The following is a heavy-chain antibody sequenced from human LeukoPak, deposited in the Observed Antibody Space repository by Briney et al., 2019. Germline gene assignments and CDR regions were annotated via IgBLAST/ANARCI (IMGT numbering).Heavy chain of an antibody. CDR3: ASDRASHIVVVTAPVDY. J-gene: IGHJ4*02. Sequence: SETLSLTCTVSGVSSSSHYWTWIWQPPGKGLEWIGCVHYSGGTRYNPSLNSRVTISLDTSKNQFSLRLSSVTAADTAVYYCASDRASHIVVVTAPVDYWGQGTLVTVSS. D-gene: IGHD2-21*02. CDR1: GVSSSSHY. CDR2: VHYSGGT. V-gene: IGHV4-59*11.